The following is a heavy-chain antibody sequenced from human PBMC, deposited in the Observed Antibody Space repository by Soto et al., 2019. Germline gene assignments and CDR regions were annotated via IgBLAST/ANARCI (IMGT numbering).Heavy chain of an antibody. D-gene: IGHD2-15*01. J-gene: IGHJ4*01. V-gene: IGHV1-69*12. CDR1: GGTFSSYA. CDR2: IIPIFSTA. CDR3: ARESRYCSGGSCYFLPGIDY. Sequence: QVQLVQSGAEVKKPGSSVKVSCKASGGTFSSYAISWVRQAPGQGLEWMGGIIPIFSTANYAQKFQGRVTITADESTSTAYMELSSLRSDDTAVYYCARESRYCSGGSCYFLPGIDYWGQGTLVTVSS.